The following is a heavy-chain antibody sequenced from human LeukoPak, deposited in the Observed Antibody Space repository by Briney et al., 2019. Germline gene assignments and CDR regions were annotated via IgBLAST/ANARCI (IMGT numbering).Heavy chain of an antibody. CDR3: VRDRSGWAGDY. V-gene: IGHV3-74*01. D-gene: IGHD6-19*01. CDR1: GFTFSSHY. CDR2: IKTDGSRT. Sequence: GGSLRLSCEASGFTFSSHYMQWVRQAPGKGLVWVSGIKTDGSRTRYADSVKGRFTISRDNAKNTLYLQMNSLRVEDTAVYYCVRDRSGWAGDYWGQGTLVTVSS. J-gene: IGHJ4*02.